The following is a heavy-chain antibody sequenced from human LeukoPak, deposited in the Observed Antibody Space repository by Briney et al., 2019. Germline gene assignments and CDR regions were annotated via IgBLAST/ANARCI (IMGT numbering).Heavy chain of an antibody. V-gene: IGHV1-2*02. Sequence: ASVKVSCKASGYTFTGYYMHWVRQAPGQGLEWMGWINPDSGGTNYAQKFQGRVTMTRNTSISTAYMELSSLRAEDTAVYYCAKDHFIRMVRGVITHYWGQGTLVTVSS. CDR1: GYTFTGYY. J-gene: IGHJ4*02. CDR2: INPDSGGT. CDR3: AKDHFIRMVRGVITHY. D-gene: IGHD3-10*01.